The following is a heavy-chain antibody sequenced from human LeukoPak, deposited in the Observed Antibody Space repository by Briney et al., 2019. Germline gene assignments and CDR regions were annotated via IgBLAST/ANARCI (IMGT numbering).Heavy chain of an antibody. J-gene: IGHJ5*02. CDR1: GYTFSDYY. V-gene: IGHV1-2*06. CDR3: ARGVKLERRLESWFDP. Sequence: GASVKVSCKASGYTFSDYYMHWLRQAPGQGLEWMGRITPNTGGTIYAQKFQGRVTMTRDTSINTAYMEVASLISDDTAVYYCARGVKLERRLESWFDPWGQGTLVTVSS. CDR2: ITPNTGGT. D-gene: IGHD1-1*01.